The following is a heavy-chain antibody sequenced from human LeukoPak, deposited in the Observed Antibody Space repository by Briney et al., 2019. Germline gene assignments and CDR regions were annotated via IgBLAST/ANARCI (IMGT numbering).Heavy chain of an antibody. D-gene: IGHD3-10*01. CDR2: IYYTGTS. Sequence: SETLSLTCTVSGDSISSGASSWSWIRQSPGKGLEWIGHIYYTGTSFYNPSLQSRISMSMDTSKSQFSLRLTSVTAADTAVYYCARDHRVRTNYYSGLDVWGQGTTVTVSS. J-gene: IGHJ6*02. V-gene: IGHV4-31*03. CDR1: GDSISSGASS. CDR3: ARDHRVRTNYYSGLDV.